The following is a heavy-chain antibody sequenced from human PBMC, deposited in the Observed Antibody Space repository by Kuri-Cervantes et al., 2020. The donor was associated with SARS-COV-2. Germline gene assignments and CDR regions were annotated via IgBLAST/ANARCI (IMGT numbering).Heavy chain of an antibody. Sequence: GGSLRLSCAASGFTFSDYYMSWIRQAPGKGLEWVSYISSSGSTIYYADSVKGRFTISRDNSKNTLYLQMNSLRAEDTAVYYCAKGDWGNNDYYFDYWGQGTLVTVSS. CDR1: GFTFSDYY. D-gene: IGHD7-27*01. V-gene: IGHV3-11*01. CDR2: ISSSGSTI. J-gene: IGHJ4*02. CDR3: AKGDWGNNDYYFDY.